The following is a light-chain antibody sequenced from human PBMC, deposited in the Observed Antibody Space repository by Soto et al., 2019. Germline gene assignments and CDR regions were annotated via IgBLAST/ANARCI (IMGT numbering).Light chain of an antibody. CDR2: DVS. V-gene: IGKV3-11*01. J-gene: IGKJ4*01. CDR3: QERSNWPRLT. Sequence: EIVLTQSPATLSLSPGERATLPCRASQSVSTSLAGYQQRPGQAPRLLIYDVSNRAAGVPARFSGSGSGTDFTLTIINLEPEDFAIYYCQERSNWPRLTFGGGTTVEIK. CDR1: QSVSTS.